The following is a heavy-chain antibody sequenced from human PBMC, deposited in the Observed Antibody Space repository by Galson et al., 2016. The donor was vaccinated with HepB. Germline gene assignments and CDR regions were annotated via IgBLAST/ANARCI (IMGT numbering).Heavy chain of an antibody. CDR2: IRSKTHNDAT. CDR3: STARITVAGHEDY. V-gene: IGHV3-73*01. Sequence: SLRLSCAVSGFSLSDSLMHWVRQASGKGLEWVGRIRSKTHNDATAYAASVKGRFIISRDDSKNTGYLQMDSLKTDDSAVYYCSTARITVAGHEDYWGQGTLVTVSA. D-gene: IGHD6-19*01. J-gene: IGHJ4*02. CDR1: GFSLSDSL.